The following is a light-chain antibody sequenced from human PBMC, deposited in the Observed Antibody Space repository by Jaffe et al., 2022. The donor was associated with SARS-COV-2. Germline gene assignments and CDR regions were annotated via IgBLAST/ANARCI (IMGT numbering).Light chain of an antibody. CDR3: QHFGSSHT. CDR2: GAS. Sequence: EIVLTQSPGTLSLSPGEGATLSCRASQSIRSNYLAWYQQKPGQAPRLLIYGASRRATGIPDRFSGYGSGTDFTLTISRLEPEDFAAYYCQHFGSSHTFGQGTKLEIK. CDR1: QSIRSNY. J-gene: IGKJ2*01. V-gene: IGKV3-20*01.